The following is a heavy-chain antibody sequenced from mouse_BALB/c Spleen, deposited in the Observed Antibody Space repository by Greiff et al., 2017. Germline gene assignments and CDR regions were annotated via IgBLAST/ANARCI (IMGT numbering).Heavy chain of an antibody. J-gene: IGHJ3*01. V-gene: IGHV5-12-1*01. CDR1: GFAFSSYD. CDR3: ARSETGGVFAY. CDR2: ISSGGGST. Sequence: EVQGVESGGGLVKPGGSLKLSCAASGFAFSSYDMSWVRQTPEKRLEWVAYISSGGGSTYYPDTVKGRFTISRDNAKNTLYLQMSSLKSEDTAMYYCARSETGGVFAYWGQGTLVTVSA.